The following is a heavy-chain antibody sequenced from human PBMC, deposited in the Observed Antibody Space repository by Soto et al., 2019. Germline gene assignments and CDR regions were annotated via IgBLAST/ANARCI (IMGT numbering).Heavy chain of an antibody. J-gene: IGHJ6*02. D-gene: IGHD5-18*01. Sequence: QVQLVQSGAEVKKPGSSVKVSCKASGGTFSSYAISWVRQAPGQGLEWMGGIIPIFGTANYAQKFQGRVTITADESTSTADMELSSVRSEGTAVYYCARGSVDTAMVTGRLSYYYYYGMDVWGQGTTVTVSS. V-gene: IGHV1-69*01. CDR1: GGTFSSYA. CDR2: IIPIFGTA. CDR3: ARGSVDTAMVTGRLSYYYYYGMDV.